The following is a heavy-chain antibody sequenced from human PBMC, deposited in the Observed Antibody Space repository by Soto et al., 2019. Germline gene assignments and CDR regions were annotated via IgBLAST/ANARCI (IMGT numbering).Heavy chain of an antibody. CDR2: IIPIRGIA. D-gene: IGHD3-10*01. CDR3: AGDGLPRWRQGYFDY. CDR1: GGSFSSYT. V-gene: IGHV1-69*02. J-gene: IGHJ4*02. Sequence: QVQLVQSGAEVYKPESSVKVSCKASGGSFSSYTISWVRQAPRQGLEWMGRIIPIRGIANNAQKFQGRVTITADKRTSTAYMELSSLRSEDTAVYYCAGDGLPRWRQGYFDYWGQGTLVTVSS.